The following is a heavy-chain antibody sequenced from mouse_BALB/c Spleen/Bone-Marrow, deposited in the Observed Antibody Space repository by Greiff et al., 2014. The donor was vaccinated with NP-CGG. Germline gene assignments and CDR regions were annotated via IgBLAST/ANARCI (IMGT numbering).Heavy chain of an antibody. V-gene: IGHV1S29*02. CDR1: GYTFTDYN. CDR2: IYPYNGGT. Sequence: VQLQQPGPELVKPGASVKISCKASGYTFTDYNMHWVKQSHGQSLEWIGYIYPYNGGTGYNQEFKSKATLTVDNSSSTAYMELRSLTSEDSAVYYCARIYDGYFLFDYWGQGTTLTVSS. D-gene: IGHD2-3*01. J-gene: IGHJ2*01. CDR3: ARIYDGYFLFDY.